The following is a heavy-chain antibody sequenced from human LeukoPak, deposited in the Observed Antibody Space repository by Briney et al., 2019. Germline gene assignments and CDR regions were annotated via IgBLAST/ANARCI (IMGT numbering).Heavy chain of an antibody. D-gene: IGHD4-23*01. CDR2: IYSGGST. CDR3: GVNSDY. V-gene: IGHV3-53*01. CDR1: GFTFSRHA. J-gene: IGHJ4*02. Sequence: GGSLRLSCEASGFTFSRHAMSWVRQAPGKGLEWVSVIYSGGSTYYADSVKGRFTISRDNSKNTMYLQMNSLRAEDTAVYYCGVNSDYWGQGTLVTVSS.